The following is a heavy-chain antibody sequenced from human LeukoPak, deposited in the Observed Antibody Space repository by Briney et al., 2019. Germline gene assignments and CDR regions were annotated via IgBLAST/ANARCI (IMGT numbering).Heavy chain of an antibody. V-gene: IGHV4-59*01. CDR1: GGSISSYY. Sequence: SETLSLTCTVSGGSISSYYWSWIRQSPGKGLECIGYIHYTGSTNYNPSLKSRVTISVETSKNQFSLKLKSVTAADTAIYYCARGGYYGSGNDFRFDPWGQGTLVTVSS. CDR2: IHYTGST. CDR3: ARGGYYGSGNDFRFDP. J-gene: IGHJ5*02. D-gene: IGHD3-10*01.